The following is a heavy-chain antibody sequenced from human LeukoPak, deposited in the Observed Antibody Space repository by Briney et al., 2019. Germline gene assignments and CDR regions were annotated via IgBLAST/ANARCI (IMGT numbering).Heavy chain of an antibody. CDR2: IYFSGTI. J-gene: IGHJ4*02. Sequence: SETLSLTCTVSGGSLSSYYWTWIRQPPGKALEWIGYIYFSGTINYNSSLKSRLTLSVDTSKNQFSLKLRSVTAADTAVYYCARAGYYDSSGYLYWGQGTLVTVSS. V-gene: IGHV4-59*01. D-gene: IGHD3-22*01. CDR3: ARAGYYDSSGYLY. CDR1: GGSLSSYY.